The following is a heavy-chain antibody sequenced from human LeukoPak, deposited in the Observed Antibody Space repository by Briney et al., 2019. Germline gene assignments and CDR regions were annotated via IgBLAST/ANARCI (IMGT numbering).Heavy chain of an antibody. CDR2: FDPEDGET. Sequence: ASVKVSCKVSGYTLTELSMHWVRQAPGKGLEWMGGFDPEDGETIYAQKFQGRVTMTTDTFTSTAYMELRSLRSDDTAVYYCSRGDYAANWFDPWGQGTLVTVSS. D-gene: IGHD4-17*01. CDR3: SRGDYAANWFDP. V-gene: IGHV1-24*01. J-gene: IGHJ5*02. CDR1: GYTLTELS.